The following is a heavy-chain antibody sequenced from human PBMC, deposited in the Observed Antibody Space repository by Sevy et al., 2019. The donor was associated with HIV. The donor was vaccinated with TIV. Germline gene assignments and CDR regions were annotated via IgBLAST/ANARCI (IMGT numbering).Heavy chain of an antibody. CDR1: GFTFSSYW. J-gene: IGHJ5*02. D-gene: IGHD4-17*01. CDR2: IKQDGSEK. Sequence: GGSLRLSCAASGFTFSSYWMSWVRQAPGKGLEWVANIKQDGSEKYYVDSVKGRFTISRDNAKNSLYLQMNSRRAEDTAVYYCARVRTYGDYDHWGQGTLVTVSS. CDR3: ARVRTYGDYDH. V-gene: IGHV3-7*01.